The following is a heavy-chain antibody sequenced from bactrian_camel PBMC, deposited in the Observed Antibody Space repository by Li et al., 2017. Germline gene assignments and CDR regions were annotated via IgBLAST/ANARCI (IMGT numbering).Heavy chain of an antibody. CDR2: IDIDGTT. V-gene: IGHV3S53*01. CDR3: ATVGGMLLPSET. Sequence: QVQLVESGGDSVPSGGSLRLSCAITGFNPTTDCVGWFRQAIGKEREGVAAIDIDGTTAYADSVKGRFTISRDNARNTLYLQMNSLTPDDTAMYYCATVGGMLLPSETGARAPRSPSP. CDR1: GFNPTTDC. D-gene: IGHD2*01. J-gene: IGHJ4*01.